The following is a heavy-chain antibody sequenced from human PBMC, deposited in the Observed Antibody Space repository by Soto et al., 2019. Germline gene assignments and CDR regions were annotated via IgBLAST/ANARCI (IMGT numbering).Heavy chain of an antibody. CDR2: DGANK. CDR3: ATFQGHYYGSESSELFVYGLDL. D-gene: IGHD3-10*01. CDR1: GFSFRESA. V-gene: IGHV3-33*08. J-gene: IGHJ6*02. Sequence: QGQLVESGGGVVQSGRSLRLSCEASGFSFRESAMHWVRQAPGKGLEWVAVDGANKFYVESVKGRFSVSRDNSKNTLYLEMNSLRGEDTAVYYCATFQGHYYGSESSELFVYGLDLWGQGTTVTVSS.